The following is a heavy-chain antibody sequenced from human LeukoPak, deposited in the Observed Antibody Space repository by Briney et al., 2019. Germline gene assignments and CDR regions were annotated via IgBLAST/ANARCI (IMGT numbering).Heavy chain of an antibody. J-gene: IGHJ4*02. CDR1: GGTFSSYA. CDR2: IIPIFGTA. Sequence: SVKVSCKASGGTFSSYAISWVRQAPGQGLEWMGRIIPIFGTANYAQKFQGRVTITTDASTSTAYMELSSLRSEDTAVYYGARNPYSNDLDYWGQGTLVTVSS. V-gene: IGHV1-69*05. D-gene: IGHD4-11*01. CDR3: ARNPYSNDLDY.